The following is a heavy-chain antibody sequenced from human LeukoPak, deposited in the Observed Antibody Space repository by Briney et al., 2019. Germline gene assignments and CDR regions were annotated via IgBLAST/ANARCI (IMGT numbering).Heavy chain of an antibody. CDR2: ISAYNGNT. CDR1: GYTFTSYG. D-gene: IGHD2-15*01. CDR3: ARRPLCSGGSCYSDY. J-gene: IGHJ4*02. V-gene: IGHV1-18*01. Sequence: ASVKVSCKASGYTFTSYGISWVRQAPGQGLEWMGWISAYNGNTNYTQKLQGRVTMTTDTPTRTAYMELRSLRSDDTAVYYCARRPLCSGGSCYSDYWGQGTLVTVSS.